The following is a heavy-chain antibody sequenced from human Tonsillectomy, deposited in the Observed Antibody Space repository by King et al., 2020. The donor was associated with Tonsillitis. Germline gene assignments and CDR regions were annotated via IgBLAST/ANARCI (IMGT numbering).Heavy chain of an antibody. Sequence: VQLVQSGAEVKKPGESLQISCKGSGYSFSNNWIGWVRQMPGKGLEWMGIISPGDSDTRYSPSFEGQVTISADKSISTAYLHWSSLKASDTAMYYCARGLLRYTSGDYDALDIWGQGTMVTVSS. J-gene: IGHJ3*02. D-gene: IGHD5-18*01. CDR2: ISPGDSDT. CDR1: GYSFSNNW. V-gene: IGHV5-51*01. CDR3: ARGLLRYTSGDYDALDI.